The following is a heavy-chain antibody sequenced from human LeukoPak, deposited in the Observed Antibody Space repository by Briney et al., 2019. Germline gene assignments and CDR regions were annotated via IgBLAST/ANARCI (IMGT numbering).Heavy chain of an antibody. Sequence: GRSLRLSCAASGFTFSSYGMHWVRQAPGKGLEWVAVIWYDGSNKYYADSVKGRFTISRDNSKNTLYLQMNSLRAEDTAVYYCARDRTSGYDWDDAFDIWGQGTMVTDSS. V-gene: IGHV3-33*01. CDR1: GFTFSSYG. J-gene: IGHJ3*02. D-gene: IGHD5-12*01. CDR3: ARDRTSGYDWDDAFDI. CDR2: IWYDGSNK.